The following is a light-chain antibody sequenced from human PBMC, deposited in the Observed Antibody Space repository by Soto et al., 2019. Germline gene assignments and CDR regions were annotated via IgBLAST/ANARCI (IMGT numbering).Light chain of an antibody. Sequence: QSVLTQPASVSGSPGQSITISCTGTSSDVGGYNYVSWYQHHPGKAPKLMIYDVSNRPSGVSNRFSGSKSGNTASLTISGLQPEDEAVYYCSSYTTNKICQIVFGTGTKVTVL. CDR1: SSDVGGYNY. CDR2: DVS. V-gene: IGLV2-14*03. CDR3: SSYTTNKICQIV. J-gene: IGLJ1*01.